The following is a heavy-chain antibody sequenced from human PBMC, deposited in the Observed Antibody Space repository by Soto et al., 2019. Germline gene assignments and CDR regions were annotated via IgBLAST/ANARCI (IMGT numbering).Heavy chain of an antibody. V-gene: IGHV6-1*01. Sequence: QSQTLSLTCAISGDSVSSNSAAWNWIRQSPSRGLEWLGRTYYRSKWYNDYAVSVKSRITINPDTSKNQFSLQLNSVTPEDTAVYYCARGAVVVPAASPYNWFDPWGQGTLVTVSS. CDR1: GDSVSSNSAA. J-gene: IGHJ5*02. D-gene: IGHD2-2*01. CDR2: TYYRSKWYN. CDR3: ARGAVVVPAASPYNWFDP.